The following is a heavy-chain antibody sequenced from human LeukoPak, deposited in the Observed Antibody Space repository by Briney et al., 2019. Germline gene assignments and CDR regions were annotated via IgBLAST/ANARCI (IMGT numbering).Heavy chain of an antibody. Sequence: PSETLSLTCTVSGGSISSGGYYWSWIRQPAGKGLEWIGRIYTSGSTNYNPSLKSRVTMSVDTSKNQFSLKLSSVTAADTAVYYCARYCSSTSCYTGGFDYWGQGTLVTVSS. CDR1: GGSISSGGYY. CDR2: IYTSGST. CDR3: ARYCSSTSCYTGGFDY. V-gene: IGHV4-61*02. J-gene: IGHJ4*02. D-gene: IGHD2-2*02.